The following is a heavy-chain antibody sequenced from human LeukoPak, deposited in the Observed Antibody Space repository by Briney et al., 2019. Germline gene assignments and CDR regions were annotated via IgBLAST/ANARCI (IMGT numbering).Heavy chain of an antibody. D-gene: IGHD6-6*01. V-gene: IGHV3-21*01. Sequence: NPGGSLRLSCAASGFNFSSYSMNWVRQAPGKGLEWVSSISSSSSYIYYADSVKGRFTISRDNAKNSLYLQMNSLRAEDTAVCYCARERGIAARLDDYWGQGTLVTVSS. J-gene: IGHJ4*02. CDR1: GFNFSSYS. CDR2: ISSSSSYI. CDR3: ARERGIAARLDDY.